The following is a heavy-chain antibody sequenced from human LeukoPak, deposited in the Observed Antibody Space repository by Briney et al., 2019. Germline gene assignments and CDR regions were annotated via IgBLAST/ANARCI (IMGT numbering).Heavy chain of an antibody. V-gene: IGHV6-1*01. CDR2: TYYRSKWYT. J-gene: IGHJ5*02. D-gene: IGHD2-2*01. Sequence: SQTLSLTCAISGDSVSSNSAAWNWIRQSPSRGLEWLGRTYYRSKWYTDYAVSVKSRITINPDTSKNQFSLQLNSVTPEDTAVYYCARDRVVVPAAFGWFDPWGQGTLVTVSS. CDR3: ARDRVVVPAAFGWFDP. CDR1: GDSVSSNSAA.